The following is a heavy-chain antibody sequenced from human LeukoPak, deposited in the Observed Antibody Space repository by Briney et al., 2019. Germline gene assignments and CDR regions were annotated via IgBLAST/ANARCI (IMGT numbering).Heavy chain of an antibody. V-gene: IGHV4-59*01. J-gene: IGHJ6*02. CDR3: ARENRGYDILTGYYYYYYGMDV. D-gene: IGHD3-9*01. CDR1: GGSISSYY. Sequence: SETLSLTCTVSGGSISSYYWSWIRQPPGKGLERIGYIYYSGSTNYNPSLKSRVTISVDTSKNQFSLKLSSVTAADTAVYYCARENRGYDILTGYYYYYYGMDVWGQGTTVTVSS. CDR2: IYYSGST.